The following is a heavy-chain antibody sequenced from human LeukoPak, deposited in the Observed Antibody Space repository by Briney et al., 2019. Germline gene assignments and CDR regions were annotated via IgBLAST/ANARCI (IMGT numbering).Heavy chain of an antibody. CDR1: GGSISSSSYY. CDR3: ARPSTVTTSDNWFDP. CDR2: IYYSGST. D-gene: IGHD4-17*01. V-gene: IGHV4-39*01. Sequence: SETLSLTCTVSGGSISSSSYYWGWIRQPPGKGLEWIGSIYYSGSTYYNPSLKSRVTISVDTSKNQFSLKLSSVTAADTAVYYCARPSTVTTSDNWFDPWGLGTLVTVSS. J-gene: IGHJ5*02.